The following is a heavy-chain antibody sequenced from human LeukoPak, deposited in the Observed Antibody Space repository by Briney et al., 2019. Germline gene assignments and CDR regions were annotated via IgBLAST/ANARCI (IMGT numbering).Heavy chain of an antibody. J-gene: IGHJ4*02. CDR2: IYDSGST. Sequence: PSQTLSLTCAVSGGSLSSGSYYWSWIRQPAGTGLEWIGRIYDSGSTNYNPSLKSRVTISVDTSKKNFSLKLSSVTAADTAVYYCARAVGGDGSGSLWGPGTLVTVSS. CDR3: ARAVGGDGSGSL. CDR1: GGSLSSGSYY. V-gene: IGHV4-61*02. D-gene: IGHD3-10*01.